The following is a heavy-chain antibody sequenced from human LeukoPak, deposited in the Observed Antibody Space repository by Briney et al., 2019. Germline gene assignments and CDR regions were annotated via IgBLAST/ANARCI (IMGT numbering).Heavy chain of an antibody. CDR2: INHSGST. J-gene: IGHJ6*02. V-gene: IGHV4-34*01. Sequence: SETLSLTCAVYGGSFSGYYWSWIRQPPGKGLEWIGEINHSGSTNYNPSLKSRVTISVDTSKNQFSLKLSSVTAADTAVYYCAISSSWYLVYYYGKDVWGQGTTVTVSS. CDR1: GGSFSGYY. D-gene: IGHD6-13*01. CDR3: AISSSWYLVYYYGKDV.